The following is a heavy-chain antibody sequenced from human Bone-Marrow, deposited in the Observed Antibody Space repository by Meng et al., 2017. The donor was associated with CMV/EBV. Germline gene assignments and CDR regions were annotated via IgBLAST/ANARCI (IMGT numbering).Heavy chain of an antibody. CDR1: GYTFIGYY. CDR3: ATDPYTARRRGDYYYYGMDV. CDR2: INPNSGDT. V-gene: IGHV1-2*02. J-gene: IGHJ6*02. D-gene: IGHD6-6*01. Sequence: ASVKVSCKASGYTFIGYYIHWVRQAPGQGLEWMGWINPNSGDTNYAQRFQGRVTMTRDTSISTAYMELSRLRSDDTAVYYCATDPYTARRRGDYYYYGMDVWGQGTTVTVSS.